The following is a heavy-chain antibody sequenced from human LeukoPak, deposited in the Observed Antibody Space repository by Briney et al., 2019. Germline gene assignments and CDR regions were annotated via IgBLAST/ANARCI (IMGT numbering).Heavy chain of an antibody. CDR3: ARVRTTVTTNWFDP. V-gene: IGHV3-7*01. Sequence: PGGSLRLSCAASGFTFSSYWMSWVRQAPGKGLEWVANIKQDGSEKYYVDSVKGRLTISRDNAKNSLYLQMNSLRAEDTAVYYCARVRTTVTTNWFDPWGQGTLVTVSS. J-gene: IGHJ5*02. CDR2: IKQDGSEK. CDR1: GFTFSSYW. D-gene: IGHD4-11*01.